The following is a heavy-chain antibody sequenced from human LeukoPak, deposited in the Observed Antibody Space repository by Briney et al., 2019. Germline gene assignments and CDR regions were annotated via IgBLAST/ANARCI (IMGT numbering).Heavy chain of an antibody. CDR2: INPKTGGT. CDR3: ARDSPNIPFDY. Sequence: ASVKVSCKASGYSFANYYIHWVRQAPGQGLEYMGWINPKTGGTFRSQKFQDRFPVAGDTSISTAYLELTWLTSDDTAVYYCARDSPNIPFDYWGQGTLVTVSS. J-gene: IGHJ4*02. V-gene: IGHV1-2*02. D-gene: IGHD2/OR15-2a*01. CDR1: GYSFANYY.